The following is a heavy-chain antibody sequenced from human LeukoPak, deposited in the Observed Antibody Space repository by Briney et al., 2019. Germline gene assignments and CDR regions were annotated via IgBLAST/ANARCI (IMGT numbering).Heavy chain of an antibody. J-gene: IGHJ4*02. D-gene: IGHD1-14*01. CDR2: IYYSGST. CDR1: GGSISSGDYY. CDR3: ARGSDASVTPNHFDY. Sequence: SQTLSLTCTVSGGSISSGDYYWSWIRQPPGKGLEWIGYIYYSGSTYYNPSLKSRVTISVDTSKNQFSLKLSSVTAADTAVYYCARGSDASVTPNHFDYWGQGTLVTVSS. V-gene: IGHV4-30-4*01.